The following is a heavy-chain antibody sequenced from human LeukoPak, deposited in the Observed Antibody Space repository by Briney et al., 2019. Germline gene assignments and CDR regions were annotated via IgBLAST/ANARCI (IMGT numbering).Heavy chain of an antibody. J-gene: IGHJ4*02. Sequence: PGRSLRLSCAASGFTFSSYAMHWVRQAPGKGLEWVAVISYDGSNKYYADSVKGRFTISRDNSKNTLYLQMNSLRAEDTAVYYCARDVPLHDYGDYVPLDYWGQGPLVTVSS. D-gene: IGHD4-17*01. CDR2: ISYDGSNK. V-gene: IGHV3-30*04. CDR1: GFTFSSYA. CDR3: ARDVPLHDYGDYVPLDY.